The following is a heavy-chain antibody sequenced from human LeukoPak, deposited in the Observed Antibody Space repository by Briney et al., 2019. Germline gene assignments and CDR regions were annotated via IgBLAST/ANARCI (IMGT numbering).Heavy chain of an antibody. CDR3: AKDGVPSRYFGRNYFDY. D-gene: IGHD2-8*01. Sequence: SVKVSCKASGGTFSSYAISWVRQAPGQGLEWMGGIIPIFGTANYAQKFQGRVTITADKSTSTAYMELNSLRAEDTAVYYCAKDGVPSRYFGRNYFDYWGQGTLVTVSS. CDR1: GGTFSSYA. V-gene: IGHV1-69*06. J-gene: IGHJ4*02. CDR2: IIPIFGTA.